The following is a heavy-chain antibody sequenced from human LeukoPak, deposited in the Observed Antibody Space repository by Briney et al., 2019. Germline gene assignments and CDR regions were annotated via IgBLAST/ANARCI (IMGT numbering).Heavy chain of an antibody. CDR1: GGSISSGGYS. J-gene: IGHJ5*02. D-gene: IGHD3-10*01. V-gene: IGHV4-30-4*07. Sequence: PSETLSLTCAVSGGSISSGGYSWSWIRQPPGKGLEWIGYIYYSGSTYYNPSLKSRVTISVDTSKNQFSLKLSSVTAADTAVYYCARPRWFGDSTPFDPWGQGTLVTVSS. CDR2: IYYSGST. CDR3: ARPRWFGDSTPFDP.